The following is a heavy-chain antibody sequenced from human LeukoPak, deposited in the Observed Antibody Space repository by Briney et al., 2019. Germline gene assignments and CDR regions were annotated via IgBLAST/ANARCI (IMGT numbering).Heavy chain of an antibody. CDR1: GGSISGSSYY. CDR3: ARLRGAMTPVTSDFDY. CDR2: GFYSGSA. J-gene: IGHJ4*02. Sequence: PSETLSLTCTVSGGSISGSSYYWAWVRQPPGKGLEWVGSGFYSGSAYSNPSLKSRVTISVDTSRNQFSLNLSSVTAADTAVYYCARLRGAMTPVTSDFDYWGQGTLVTVS. D-gene: IGHD4-17*01. V-gene: IGHV4-39*01.